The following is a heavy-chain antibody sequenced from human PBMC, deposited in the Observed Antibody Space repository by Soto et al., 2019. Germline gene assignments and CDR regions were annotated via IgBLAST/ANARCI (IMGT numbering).Heavy chain of an antibody. V-gene: IGHV3-23*01. CDR3: AKDRPDYXILTGYYKRYYYYGMDV. D-gene: IGHD3-9*01. CDR2: ISGSGGST. J-gene: IGHJ6*02. CDR1: GFTFSSYA. Sequence: PGGSLRLSCAASGFTFSSYAMSWVRQAPGKGLEWVSAISGSGGSTYYADSVKGRFTISRDNSKNTLYLQMNSLRAEDTAVYYCAKDRPDYXILTGYYKRYYYYGMDVWGQGTTVTVSS.